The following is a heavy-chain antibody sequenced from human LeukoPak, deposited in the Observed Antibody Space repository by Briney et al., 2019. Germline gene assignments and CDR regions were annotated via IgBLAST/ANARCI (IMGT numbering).Heavy chain of an antibody. J-gene: IGHJ4*02. CDR3: AREGEGVDTAMVTYDFGY. CDR1: GLTFSSYS. D-gene: IGHD5-18*01. V-gene: IGHV3-21*01. Sequence: TGGSLRLSCAASGLTFSSYSMNWLRQAPGKGLEWVSSISSSSSYIYYADSVKGRFTISRDNAKNSLYLQMNSLRAEDTAVYYCAREGEGVDTAMVTYDFGYCGQGTLVTVSS. CDR2: ISSSSSYI.